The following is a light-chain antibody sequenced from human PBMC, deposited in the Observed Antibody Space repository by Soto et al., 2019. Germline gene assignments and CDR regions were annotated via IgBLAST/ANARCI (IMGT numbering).Light chain of an antibody. CDR2: AAS. CDR1: QTVDSH. CDR3: QQRSDSPIT. Sequence: EIVLTQSPASLSLYRGERATLSCRASQTVDSHLVWYQQKNGQAPRILIFAASNRDTGIPVRFSGSGSGTDFTLAINRLEPDDFKVYYCQQRSDSPITFGQGTRLEIK. J-gene: IGKJ5*01. V-gene: IGKV3-11*01.